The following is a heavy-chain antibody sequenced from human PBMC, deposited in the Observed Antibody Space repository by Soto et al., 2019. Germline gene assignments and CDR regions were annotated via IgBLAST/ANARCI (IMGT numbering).Heavy chain of an antibody. CDR1: GASISDQF. CDR3: ARKGYDGGWFDP. V-gene: IGHV4-4*07. J-gene: IGHJ5*02. CDR2: IYPTGST. Sequence: KPSETLSLTCTVSGASISDQFWSWIRQPAGKGLEYIGRIYPTGSTIYNPSLKSRVTMSVDTSKNQFSLKLSSVTAADTAVYYCARKGYDGGWFDPWGQGALVTVS. D-gene: IGHD5-12*01.